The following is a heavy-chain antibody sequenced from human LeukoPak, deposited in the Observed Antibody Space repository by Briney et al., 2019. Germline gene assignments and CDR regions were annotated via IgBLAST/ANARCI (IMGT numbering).Heavy chain of an antibody. V-gene: IGHV3-48*04. Sequence: GGSLRLSCAASGFTFSSYSMNWVRQAPGKGLEWVSYISSSSSTIYYADSVKGRFTISRDNAKNSLYLQMNSLRAEDTAVYYCARAYGELSHNDAFDIWGQGTMVTVSS. CDR3: ARAYGELSHNDAFDI. J-gene: IGHJ3*02. CDR2: ISSSSSTI. CDR1: GFTFSSYS. D-gene: IGHD1-26*01.